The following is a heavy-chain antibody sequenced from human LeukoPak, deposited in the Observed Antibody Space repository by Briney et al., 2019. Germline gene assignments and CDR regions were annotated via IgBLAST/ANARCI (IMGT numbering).Heavy chain of an antibody. CDR3: ARDRRTSVTTGYFDC. V-gene: IGHV3-48*04. D-gene: IGHD4-11*01. CDR2: ISSSSTI. CDR1: GFTFSSYS. J-gene: IGHJ4*02. Sequence: GGSLRLSCAASGFTFSSYSMNWVRQAPGKGLEWVSYISSSSTIYYADSVKGRFTISRDNAKNSLYLQMNSLRAEDTAVYYCARDRRTSVTTGYFDCWGQGTLVTVSS.